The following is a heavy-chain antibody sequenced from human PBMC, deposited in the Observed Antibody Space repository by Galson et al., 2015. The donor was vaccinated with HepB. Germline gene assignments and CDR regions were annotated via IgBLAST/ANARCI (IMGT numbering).Heavy chain of an antibody. CDR2: ISYDGSNK. D-gene: IGHD5-24*01. V-gene: IGHV3-30*04. CDR3: ARDPLPHVEMAPSIDY. J-gene: IGHJ4*02. Sequence: SLRLSCAASGFTFSSYAMHWVRQAPGKGLEWVAVISYDGSNKYYADSVKGRFTISRDNSKNTLYLQMNSLRAEDTAVYYCARDPLPHVEMAPSIDYWGQGTLVTVSS. CDR1: GFTFSSYA.